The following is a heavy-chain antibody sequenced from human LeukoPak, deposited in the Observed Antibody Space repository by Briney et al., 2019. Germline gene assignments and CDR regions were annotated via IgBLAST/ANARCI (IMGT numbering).Heavy chain of an antibody. CDR2: IYHSGST. CDR1: GGSISSSNW. V-gene: IGHV4-4*02. J-gene: IGHJ4*02. Sequence: PSGTLSLTCAVSGGSISSSNWWSWVRQPPGKGLEWIGEIYHSGSTNYNPSLKSRVTMSVDTSNNQFSLNLSSVTAADTAVYYCATLEWELTLFDYWGQGTLVTVSS. D-gene: IGHD1-26*01. CDR3: ATLEWELTLFDY.